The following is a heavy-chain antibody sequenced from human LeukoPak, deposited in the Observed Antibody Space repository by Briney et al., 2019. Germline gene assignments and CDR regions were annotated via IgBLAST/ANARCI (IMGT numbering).Heavy chain of an antibody. D-gene: IGHD3-22*01. Sequence: RPGGSLRLSCAASGFTFSSYAMSWVRQAPGKGLEWVSGINWNGGSTGYADSVKGRFTISRDNAKSSLYLQMNSLRAEDTALYYCARGTLGYYDSSGYLIFDYWGQGTLVTVSS. CDR3: ARGTLGYYDSSGYLIFDY. J-gene: IGHJ4*02. CDR2: INWNGGST. V-gene: IGHV3-20*04. CDR1: GFTFSSYA.